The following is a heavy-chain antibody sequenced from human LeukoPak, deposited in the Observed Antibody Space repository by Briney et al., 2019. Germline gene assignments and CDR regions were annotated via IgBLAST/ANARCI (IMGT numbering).Heavy chain of an antibody. CDR2: IYYSGST. D-gene: IGHD3-10*01. CDR3: ARDSGLNAFDI. V-gene: IGHV4-59*01. Sequence: SETLPLTCTVSGGSISSYYWSWIRQPPGKGLGWIGYIYYSGSTNYNPSLKSRVTISVDTSKNQFSLKLSSVTAADTAVYYCARDSGLNAFDIWGQGTMVTVSS. CDR1: GGSISSYY. J-gene: IGHJ3*02.